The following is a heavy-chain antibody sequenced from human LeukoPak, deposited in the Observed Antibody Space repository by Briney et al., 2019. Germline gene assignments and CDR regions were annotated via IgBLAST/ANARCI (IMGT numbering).Heavy chain of an antibody. CDR1: GYSFTSYW. D-gene: IGHD6-6*01. CDR3: ARRLISSSKNSGFDY. V-gene: IGHV5-51*01. Sequence: GESRKISGKGSGYSFTSYWIGWGRQMPGKGLEGMGIIYPGDSDTRYSPSFQGQVTISADKSISTAYLQWSSLKASDTAMYYCARRLISSSKNSGFDYWGQGTLVTVSS. J-gene: IGHJ4*02. CDR2: IYPGDSDT.